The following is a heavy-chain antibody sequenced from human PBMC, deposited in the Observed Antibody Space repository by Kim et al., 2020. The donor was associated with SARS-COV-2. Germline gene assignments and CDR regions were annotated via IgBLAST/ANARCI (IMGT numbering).Heavy chain of an antibody. V-gene: IGHV1-46*01. CDR1: GYTFTSYY. CDR2: INPSGGST. Sequence: ASVKVSCKASGYTFTSYYMHWVRQAPGQGLEWMGIINPSGGSTSYAQKFQGRVTMTRDTSTSTVYMELSSLRSEDTAVYYCARDGRYYGSGSYHYYYGMDVWGEGRKVTVSS. D-gene: IGHD3-10*01. J-gene: IGHJ6*04. CDR3: ARDGRYYGSGSYHYYYGMDV.